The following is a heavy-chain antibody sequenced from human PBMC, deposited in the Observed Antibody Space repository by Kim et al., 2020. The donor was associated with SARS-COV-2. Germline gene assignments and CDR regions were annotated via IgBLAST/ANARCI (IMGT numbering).Heavy chain of an antibody. CDR2: IYYSGST. V-gene: IGHV4-39*01. CDR3: ARGSVAVAGTLYYYDYYGMDV. D-gene: IGHD6-19*01. J-gene: IGHJ6*02. CDR1: GGSISSSSYY. Sequence: SETLSLTCTVSGGSISSSSYYWGWIRQPPGKGLEWIVSIYYSGSTYYNPSLKSRVTISVDTSKNQFSLKLSSVTAADTAVYYCARGSVAVAGTLYYYDYYGMDVWGQGTTVTVSS.